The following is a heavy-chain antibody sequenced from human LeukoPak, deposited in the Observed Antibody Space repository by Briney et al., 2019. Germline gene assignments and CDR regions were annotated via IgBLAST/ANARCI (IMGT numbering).Heavy chain of an antibody. CDR1: GGSISSYY. V-gene: IGHV4-59*01. J-gene: IGHJ6*02. CDR2: IYYSGST. D-gene: IGHD3-10*01. CDR3: ARDSGDYYGSGSPPIHYGMDV. Sequence: SETLSLTCTVSGGSISSYYWSWIRQPPGKGLEWIGYIYYSGSTYYNPSLKSRVTISVDTSKNQFSLKLSSVTAADTAVYYCARDSGDYYGSGSPPIHYGMDVWGQGTTVTVSS.